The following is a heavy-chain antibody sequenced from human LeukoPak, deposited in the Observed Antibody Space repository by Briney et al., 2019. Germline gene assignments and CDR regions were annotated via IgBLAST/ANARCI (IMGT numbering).Heavy chain of an antibody. CDR1: GGSISSYY. Sequence: SETLSLTCTVSGGSISSYYWSWIRQPPGKGLEWIGEINHSGSTNYNPSLKSRVTISVDTSKNQFSLKLSSVTAADTAVYYCAREPLTDIVAAAGLFDYWGQGTLVTVSS. V-gene: IGHV4-34*01. D-gene: IGHD6-13*01. CDR3: AREPLTDIVAAAGLFDY. J-gene: IGHJ4*02. CDR2: INHSGST.